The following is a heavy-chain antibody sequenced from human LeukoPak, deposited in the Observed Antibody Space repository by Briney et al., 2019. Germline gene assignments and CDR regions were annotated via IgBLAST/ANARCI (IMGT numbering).Heavy chain of an antibody. CDR3: ARWLELMRNFDW. D-gene: IGHD5-24*01. V-gene: IGHV3-21*01. CDR1: GFTFSSYS. J-gene: IGHJ4*02. Sequence: PGGSLRLSCAASGFTFSSYSMNWVRQAPGKGLEWVSSISSSSYIYYADSVKGRFTISRDNAKNSLYLQMNSLRAEDTAVYYCARWLELMRNFDWWGQGTLVTVSS. CDR2: ISSSSYI.